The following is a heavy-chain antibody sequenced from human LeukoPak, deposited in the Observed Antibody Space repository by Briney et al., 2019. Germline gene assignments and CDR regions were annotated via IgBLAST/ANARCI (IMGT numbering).Heavy chain of an antibody. Sequence: GGSLRLSCAASGFTFSSYGMNWVRQAPGKGLEWVSYISSFSGTVNYADSVKGRFTISRDNAKNSLYLQMNSLRAEDTAVYYCARDQGGLGYWGQGTLVTVSS. V-gene: IGHV3-48*01. CDR1: GFTFSSYG. D-gene: IGHD3-16*01. CDR3: ARDQGGLGY. J-gene: IGHJ4*02. CDR2: ISSFSGTV.